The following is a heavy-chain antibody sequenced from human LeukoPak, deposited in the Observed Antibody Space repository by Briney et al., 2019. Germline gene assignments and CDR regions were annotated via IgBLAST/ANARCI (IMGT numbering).Heavy chain of an antibody. CDR3: ARGGSGYSSYYYYMDV. CDR1: GYTFTSYD. Sequence: ASVKVSCKASGYTFTSYDINWVRQATGQGLEWMGWMNPNSGNTGYAQKFQGRVTITRNTSISTAYMELSSLRSEDTAVYYCARGGSGYSSYYYYMDVWGKGTTVTVSS. CDR2: MNPNSGNT. V-gene: IGHV1-8*03. D-gene: IGHD3-3*01. J-gene: IGHJ6*03.